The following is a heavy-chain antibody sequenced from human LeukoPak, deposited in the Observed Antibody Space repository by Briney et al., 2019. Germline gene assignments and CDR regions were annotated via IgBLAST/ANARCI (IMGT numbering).Heavy chain of an antibody. CDR3: TRNPDGRNWFDP. D-gene: IGHD1-14*01. CDR1: GFTFRNHW. V-gene: IGHV3-74*01. Sequence: PGGSLRLSCAASGFTFRNHWMHWVRQAPGKGLVWVSHINGEESSTSYAASVKGRFTISRDNAKNTLYLQMNSLRVEDTAMYYCTRNPDGRNWFDPWGQGTLVTVSS. CDR2: INGEESST. J-gene: IGHJ5*02.